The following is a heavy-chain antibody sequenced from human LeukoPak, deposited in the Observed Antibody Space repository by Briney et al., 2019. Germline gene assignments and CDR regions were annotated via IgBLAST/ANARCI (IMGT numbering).Heavy chain of an antibody. CDR3: ATSTVMNHYCFDY. D-gene: IGHD1-14*01. CDR2: IYYSGST. V-gene: IGHV4-31*03. Sequence: SQTLSRTCTVSGGCIRWGGYYWSWIRQHPGKGLEWIGYIYYSGSTYYNPSLKSRVTISVDTSKNQFSLNLNSVTAADTAVYYCATSTVMNHYCFDYWAQGTLVTVSS. J-gene: IGHJ4*02. CDR1: GGCIRWGGYY.